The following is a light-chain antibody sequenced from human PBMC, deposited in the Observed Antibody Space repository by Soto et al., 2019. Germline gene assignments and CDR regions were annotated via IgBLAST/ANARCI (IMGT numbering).Light chain of an antibody. Sequence: DIVMTQSPDSLAVSLGERATINCKSSQSILYSSNNKNYLTWYQQKPGQPPKLLISWASTRESGVPDRFSGSGSGTDFTLTISSLQAEDLAVYYCQQCYRAPLTLGGGTKVEI. CDR1: QSILYSSNNKNY. V-gene: IGKV4-1*01. CDR3: QQCYRAPLT. J-gene: IGKJ4*01. CDR2: WAS.